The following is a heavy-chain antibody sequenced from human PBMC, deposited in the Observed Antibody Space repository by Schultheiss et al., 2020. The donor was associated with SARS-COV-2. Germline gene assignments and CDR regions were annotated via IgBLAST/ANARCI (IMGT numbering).Heavy chain of an antibody. CDR3: ARAQGSIRRYFDY. CDR1: GFTFDDYA. Sequence: GGSLRLSCAASGFTFDDYAMHWVRQAPGKGLEWVSGISWNSGSIGYADSVKGRFTISRDNDKNSLYLQMNSLRAEDTALYYCARAQGSIRRYFDYWGQGTLVTVSS. CDR2: ISWNSGSI. D-gene: IGHD6-13*01. J-gene: IGHJ4*02. V-gene: IGHV3-9*01.